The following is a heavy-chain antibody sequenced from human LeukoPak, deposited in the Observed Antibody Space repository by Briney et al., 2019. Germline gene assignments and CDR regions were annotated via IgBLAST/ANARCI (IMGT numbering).Heavy chain of an antibody. CDR3: ARGSGGSGSWGCYYYGMDV. D-gene: IGHD6-19*01. Sequence: GGSLRLSCAASGFTVSSNYMSWVRQAPGKGLEWVSVIYSGGSTYYADSVKGRFTISRDNSKNTLYLQMNSLRAEDTAVYYCARGSGGSGSWGCYYYGMDVWGQGTTVTVSS. V-gene: IGHV3-66*02. CDR2: IYSGGST. CDR1: GFTVSSNY. J-gene: IGHJ6*02.